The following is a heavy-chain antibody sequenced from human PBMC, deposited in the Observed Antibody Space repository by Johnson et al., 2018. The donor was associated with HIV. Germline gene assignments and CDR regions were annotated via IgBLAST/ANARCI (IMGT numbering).Heavy chain of an antibody. CDR3: ARGRIATGGMRGGAFDV. Sequence: QVQLVESGGGLVQPGGSLRLSCVASGFAVSGYYMSWVRQAPGKGLEWLAIISYDGSNKYYAHSVKGRFTISRDNSKNTLYLQMNSLRVEDTAVYYCARGRIATGGMRGGAFDVWGQGTMVTVSP. D-gene: IGHD6-13*01. CDR2: ISYDGSNK. J-gene: IGHJ3*01. V-gene: IGHV3-30*14. CDR1: GFAVSGYY.